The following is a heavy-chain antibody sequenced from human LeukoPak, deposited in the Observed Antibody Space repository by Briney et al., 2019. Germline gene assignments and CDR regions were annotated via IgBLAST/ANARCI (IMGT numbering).Heavy chain of an antibody. CDR2: IYPADSDI. CDR3: ARQEYCSGGSCYTWFDP. CDR1: GYSINNYW. J-gene: IGHJ5*02. D-gene: IGHD2-15*01. Sequence: GESLQISCKGSGYSINNYWIGWVRQMPGKGLEWMGIIYPADSDIRYSPSFQGQVTISADKSISTAYLQWSSLKASDTAMYYCARQEYCSGGSCYTWFDPWGQGTLVTVSS. V-gene: IGHV5-51*01.